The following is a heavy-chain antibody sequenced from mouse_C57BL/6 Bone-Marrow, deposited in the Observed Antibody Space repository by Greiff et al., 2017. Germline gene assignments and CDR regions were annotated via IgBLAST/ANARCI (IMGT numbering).Heavy chain of an antibody. V-gene: IGHV1-81*01. J-gene: IGHJ1*03. D-gene: IGHD2-10*02. Sequence: QVQLQQSGAELARPGASVKLSCKASGYTFTSYGISWVKQRTGQGLEWIGEIYPRSGNTYYNEKFKGKATLTADKSSSTAYMELRSLTSEDSAVLCGARLVGSIAWYLDVWGTGTTVTVSS. CDR3: ARLVGSIAWYLDV. CDR2: IYPRSGNT. CDR1: GYTFTSYG.